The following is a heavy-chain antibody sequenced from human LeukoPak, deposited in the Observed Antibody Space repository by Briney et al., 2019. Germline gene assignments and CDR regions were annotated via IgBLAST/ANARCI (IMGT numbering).Heavy chain of an antibody. CDR3: AKDTSSGRITIFGVVIRYFDY. V-gene: IGHV3-23*01. Sequence: GGSLRLSCAASGFTFSSYALSWVRQAPGKGREGVSPISSGGGRTYYADSVKGGFTISRDNSKTTLFLQMNSLRAEDKAVYYCAKDTSSGRITIFGVVIRYFDYWGPGTLVTVSS. D-gene: IGHD3-3*01. CDR2: ISSGGGRT. J-gene: IGHJ4*02. CDR1: GFTFSSYA.